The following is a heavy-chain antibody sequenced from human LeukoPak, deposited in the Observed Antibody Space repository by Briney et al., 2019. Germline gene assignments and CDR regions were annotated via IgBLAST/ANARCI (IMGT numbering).Heavy chain of an antibody. D-gene: IGHD3-3*02. CDR2: IHNDGST. CDR1: GFIASNTY. J-gene: IGHJ4*02. Sequence: GGSLRLSCAASGFIASNTYMTWVRQAPGKGLEWVSVIHNDGSTYYADSVKGRFTISRDKSKNMLFLRMNSLRVEDTAVYFCASLARDYWGQGTLVSVSS. CDR3: ASLARDY. V-gene: IGHV3-53*01.